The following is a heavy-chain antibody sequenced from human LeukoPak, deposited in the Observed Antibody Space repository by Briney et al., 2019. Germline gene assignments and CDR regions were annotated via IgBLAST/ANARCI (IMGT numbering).Heavy chain of an antibody. V-gene: IGHV3-23*01. J-gene: IGHJ4*02. CDR2: ISGSGTST. CDR3: ARDLGGIAAAGTGDY. CDR1: GFTFTTYA. D-gene: IGHD6-13*01. Sequence: VGSLRLSCAVSGFTFTTYAMTWVRQAPGKGLEWVSAISGSGTSTYYADSVKGRFTISRDNSKNTLYLQINSLRAEDTAIYYCARDLGGIAAAGTGDYWGQGTLVTDSS.